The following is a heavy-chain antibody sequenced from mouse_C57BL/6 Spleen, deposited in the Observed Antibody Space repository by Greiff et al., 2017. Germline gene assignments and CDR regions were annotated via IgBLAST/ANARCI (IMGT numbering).Heavy chain of an antibody. CDR3: ARYGYGRPFDY. V-gene: IGHV5-9*01. CDR2: ISGGGGNT. Sequence: EVQGVESGGGLVKPGGSLKLSCAASGFTFSSYTMSWVRQTPEKRLEWVATISGGGGNTYYPDSVKGRFTISRDNAKNTLYLQMSSLRSEDTALYYCARYGYGRPFDYWGQGTTLTVSS. J-gene: IGHJ2*01. D-gene: IGHD1-1*01. CDR1: GFTFSSYT.